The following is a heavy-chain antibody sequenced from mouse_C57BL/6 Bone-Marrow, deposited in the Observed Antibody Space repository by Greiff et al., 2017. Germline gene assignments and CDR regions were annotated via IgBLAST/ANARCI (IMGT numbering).Heavy chain of an antibody. CDR1: GYTFTDYY. J-gene: IGHJ4*01. V-gene: IGHV1-75*01. CDR3: ARVGYYGSSDYAMDY. CDR2: IFPGSGST. Sequence: VQLQQSGPELVKPGASVKISCKASGYTFTDYYINWVKQRPGQGLEWIGWIFPGSGSTYYNEKFKGKATLTVDKSSSTAYMLLSSLTSEDSAVYFCARVGYYGSSDYAMDYWGQGTSVTVSS. D-gene: IGHD1-1*01.